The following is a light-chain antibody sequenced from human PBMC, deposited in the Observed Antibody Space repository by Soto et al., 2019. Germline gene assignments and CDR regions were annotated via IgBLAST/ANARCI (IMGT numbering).Light chain of an antibody. J-gene: IGLJ1*01. Sequence: QSVLTQPLSASGSPGQSVTISCTGTSSDVGGYNYVSWYQQHPGKAPKLMIYEVTKRPSGVPDRFSASKSDNTASLTVSGLQDEDEADYYCSSYAGSYKYVFGTGTKVTVL. CDR1: SSDVGGYNY. CDR3: SSYAGSYKYV. V-gene: IGLV2-8*01. CDR2: EVT.